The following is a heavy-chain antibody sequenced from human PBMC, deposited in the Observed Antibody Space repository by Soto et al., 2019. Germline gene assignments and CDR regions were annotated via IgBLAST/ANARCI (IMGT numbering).Heavy chain of an antibody. D-gene: IGHD2-15*01. Sequence: GGSLRLSCEASGFIFTTNSMNWVRQVPGKGLQWLSSISSSGTFKSYGDSVKGRFTISRDNAKNSLFLQMNNLSGEDTGLYYCARDPPHGGTSSWDADSWGPGTLVTVST. CDR1: GFIFTTNS. J-gene: IGHJ4*02. CDR3: ARDPPHGGTSSWDADS. CDR2: ISSSGTFK. V-gene: IGHV3-21*01.